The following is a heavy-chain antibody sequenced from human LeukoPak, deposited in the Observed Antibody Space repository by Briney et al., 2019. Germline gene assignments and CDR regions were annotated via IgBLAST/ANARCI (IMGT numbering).Heavy chain of an antibody. CDR2: ISGSGGNT. CDR3: ARGNYGSSPYGMDV. V-gene: IGHV3-23*01. CDR1: GFMFSSYA. Sequence: PGGSLRLSCAASGFMFSSYAMSWARQAPGEGLEWVSAISGSGGNTFYADSVKGRFTISRDNSKNTLYLQMSSLRAEDTAVYYCARGNYGSSPYGMDVWGQGTTVTVSS. D-gene: IGHD3-10*01. J-gene: IGHJ6*02.